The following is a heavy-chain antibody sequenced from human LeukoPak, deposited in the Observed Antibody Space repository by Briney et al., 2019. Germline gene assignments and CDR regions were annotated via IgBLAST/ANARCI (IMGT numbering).Heavy chain of an antibody. V-gene: IGHV3-74*01. CDR1: GFTFSSYW. D-gene: IGHD2-2*01. J-gene: IGHJ4*02. CDR3: AKGDTAIVPAATGY. CDR2: INSDGSST. Sequence: GGSLRLSCAASGFTFSSYWMHWVRQAPGKGLVWVSRINSDGSSTSYADSVKGRFTISRDNAKNTLYLQMNSLRAEDTAVYYCAKGDTAIVPAATGYWGQGTLVTVSS.